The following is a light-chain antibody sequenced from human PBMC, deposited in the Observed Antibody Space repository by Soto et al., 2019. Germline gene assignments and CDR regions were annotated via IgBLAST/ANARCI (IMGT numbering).Light chain of an antibody. CDR3: QQSYSTPGT. V-gene: IGKV1-39*01. J-gene: IGKJ2*02. Sequence: DLQMTQSPSSLSASVGDRVPITCRASQRISSYLNWYQLTPGTAPKLLIYAASGLQSGVPSRFRGSGSRTDFTLTISSLQTEDFATYYCQQSYSTPGTFGQGTKLEIK. CDR2: AAS. CDR1: QRISSY.